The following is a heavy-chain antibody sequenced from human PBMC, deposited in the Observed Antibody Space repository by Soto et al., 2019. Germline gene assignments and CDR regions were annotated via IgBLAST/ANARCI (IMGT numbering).Heavy chain of an antibody. CDR2: ISNSGGTI. CDR1: GFSFSDYH. CDR3: ARDLDWVLYDY. Sequence: GGSLRLSCAASGFSFSDYHMSWIRQAPGKGLEWVSYISNSGGTIFYAESVKGRFTISRDNAKNSLYLQMNSLRAEDSAVYYCARDLDWVLYDYWGQGTLVTVSS. D-gene: IGHD3-9*01. V-gene: IGHV3-11*01. J-gene: IGHJ4*02.